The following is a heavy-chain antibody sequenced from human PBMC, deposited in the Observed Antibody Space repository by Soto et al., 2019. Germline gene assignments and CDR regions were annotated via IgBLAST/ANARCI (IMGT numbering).Heavy chain of an antibody. J-gene: IGHJ4*02. Sequence: LSLTCAVSGYSISSGYYWAWIRQPPGKGLEWIGSIYHSGSMYYKSSLKSRVTISVDTSKNQFSLKLGSVTAADTAVYYCARSGFGGHGYFDYWAQGTLVTVYS. CDR2: IYHSGSM. CDR1: GYSISSGYY. V-gene: IGHV4-38-2*01. D-gene: IGHD3-3*01. CDR3: ARSGFGGHGYFDY.